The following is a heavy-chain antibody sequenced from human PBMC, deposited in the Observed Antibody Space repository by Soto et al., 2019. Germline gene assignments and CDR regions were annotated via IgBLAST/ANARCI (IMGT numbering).Heavy chain of an antibody. CDR1: GFTFSSYG. V-gene: IGHV3-33*01. D-gene: IGHD1-7*01. Sequence: QVQLVESGGGVVQPGRSLRLSCAASGFTFSSYGMRWVRQAPGKGLEWVAVIWYDGSNKYYADSVKGRFTISRDNSKNTLYLQMNSLRAEDTAVYYCARETGTTSSHYYYYGMDVWGQGTTVTVSS. CDR2: IWYDGSNK. J-gene: IGHJ6*02. CDR3: ARETGTTSSHYYYYGMDV.